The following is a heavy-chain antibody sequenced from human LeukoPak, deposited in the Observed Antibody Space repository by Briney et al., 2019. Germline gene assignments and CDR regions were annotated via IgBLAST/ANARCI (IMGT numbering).Heavy chain of an antibody. V-gene: IGHV1-24*01. CDR1: GYTLTELS. Sequence: ASVKVSCKVSGYTLTELSMHWVRQAPGKGLEWMGGFDPEDGETIYAQKFQGRVTMTENTSTDTAYMELSSLRSEDTAVYYCAKGPRGVYDSSSWFDYWGQGTLVTVSS. J-gene: IGHJ4*02. CDR3: AKGPRGVYDSSSWFDY. CDR2: FDPEDGET. D-gene: IGHD6-13*01.